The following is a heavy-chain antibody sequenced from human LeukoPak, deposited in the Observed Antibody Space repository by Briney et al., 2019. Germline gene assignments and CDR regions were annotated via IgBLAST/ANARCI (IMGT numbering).Heavy chain of an antibody. D-gene: IGHD6-13*01. V-gene: IGHV3-15*01. J-gene: IGHJ4*02. CDR2: IKSKTDGGTT. Sequence: GGSLRLSCAASGFTFSNAWMSWVRQAPGKGLEWVGRIKSKTDGGTTDYAAPVKGRFTISRDDSKNTLYLQMNSLKTEDTAVYYCTTVRAYSSSWQDYWGQGTLVTVSS. CDR3: TTVRAYSSSWQDY. CDR1: GFTFSNAW.